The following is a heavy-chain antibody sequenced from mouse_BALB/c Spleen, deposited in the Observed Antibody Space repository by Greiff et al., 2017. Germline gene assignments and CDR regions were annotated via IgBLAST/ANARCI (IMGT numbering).Heavy chain of an antibody. CDR3: ARGDGYYWFAY. Sequence: EVKVVESGGGLVKPGGSLKLSCAASGFTFSSYAMSWVRQTPEKRLEWVASISSGGSTYYPDSVKGRFTISRDNARNILYLQMSSLRSEDTAMYYCARGDGYYWFAYWGQGTLVTVSA. CDR2: ISSGGST. CDR1: GFTFSSYA. D-gene: IGHD2-3*01. V-gene: IGHV5-6-5*01. J-gene: IGHJ3*01.